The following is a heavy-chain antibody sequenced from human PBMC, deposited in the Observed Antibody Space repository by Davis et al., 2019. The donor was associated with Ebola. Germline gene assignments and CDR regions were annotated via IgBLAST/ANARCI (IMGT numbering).Heavy chain of an antibody. CDR2: INPNSGGT. Sequence: ASVKVSCKVSGYNLSEVSMHWVRQAPGQGLEWMGRINPNSGGTNYAQKFQDRATMTRDTSISTAYMELSRLTYDDTAVYYCARLCSSSCPNDYWGQGTLITVSS. CDR3: ARLCSSSCPNDY. V-gene: IGHV1-2*06. D-gene: IGHD2-2*01. J-gene: IGHJ4*02. CDR1: GYNLSEVS.